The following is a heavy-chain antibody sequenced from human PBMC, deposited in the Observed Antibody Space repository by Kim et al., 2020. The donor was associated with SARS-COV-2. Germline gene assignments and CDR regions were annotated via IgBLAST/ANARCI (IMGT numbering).Heavy chain of an antibody. J-gene: IGHJ5*02. CDR2: IKGDGSTT. CDR3: ARDHAGP. Sequence: GGSLTLSCAASGFTLSSHWMHWVRQAPGKGLVWVSLIKGDGSTTTYADSVKGRCTISRDNAKNTLYLQMNSLRDEDTAVYFCARDHAGPWGQGTLVTVSS. V-gene: IGHV3-74*03. CDR1: GFTLSSHW.